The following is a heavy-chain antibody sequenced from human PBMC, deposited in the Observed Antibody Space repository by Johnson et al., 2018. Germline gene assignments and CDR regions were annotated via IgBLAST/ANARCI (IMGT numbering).Heavy chain of an antibody. CDR2: IKSKTDGGTT. CDR1: GFTFSNAW. Sequence: VQLVESGGGLVKPGGSLRLSCAASGFTFSNAWMNWVRQAPGKGLEWVGRIKSKTDGGTTDYAAPVKGRFTISRDDSKNTLYLQMNSLRAEDTAVYYCARDFVTMITHAFDIWGQGTMVTVSS. V-gene: IGHV3-15*07. D-gene: IGHD3-22*01. CDR3: ARDFVTMITHAFDI. J-gene: IGHJ3*02.